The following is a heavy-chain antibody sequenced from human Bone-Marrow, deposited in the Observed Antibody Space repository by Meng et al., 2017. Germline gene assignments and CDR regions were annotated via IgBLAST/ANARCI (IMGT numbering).Heavy chain of an antibody. D-gene: IGHD6-13*01. CDR3: AREGIAAASLQD. CDR2: IIPIFGTA. CDR1: GYTFTSYG. V-gene: IGHV1-69*01. J-gene: IGHJ1*01. Sequence: QVQLVQSGAEVKKPGASVKVSCKASGYTFTSYGISWVRQAPGQGLEWMGGIIPIFGTANYAQKFQGRVTITADESTSTAYMELSSLRSEDTAVYYCAREGIAAASLQDWGQGTLVTVSS.